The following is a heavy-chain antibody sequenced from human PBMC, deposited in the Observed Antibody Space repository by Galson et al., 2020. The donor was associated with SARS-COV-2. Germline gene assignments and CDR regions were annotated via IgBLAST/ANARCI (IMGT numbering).Heavy chain of an antibody. CDR3: VREISSSGSFDS. CDR2: ITSTSGYT. J-gene: IGHJ4*02. CDR1: GFTLSTSP. D-gene: IGHD3-22*01. V-gene: IGHV3-21*01. Sequence: GGSLRLSCVVSGFTLSTSPMHWVRRAPGKGLEWVSSITSTSGYTDYADSVKGRFSISRDNAKNSLYLQMNSLKTDDTAVYYCVREISSSGSFDSWGQGTLVTVSS.